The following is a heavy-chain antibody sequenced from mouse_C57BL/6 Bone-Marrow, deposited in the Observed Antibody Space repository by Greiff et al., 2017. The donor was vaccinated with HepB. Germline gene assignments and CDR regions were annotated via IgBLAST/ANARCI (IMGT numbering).Heavy chain of an antibody. D-gene: IGHD2-5*01. CDR3: ARIYSNPFAY. J-gene: IGHJ3*01. V-gene: IGHV5-6*02. CDR1: GFTFSSYG. CDR2: ISSGGSYT. Sequence: DVKLVESGGDLVKPGGSLKLSCAASGFTFSSYGMSWVRQTPDKRLEWVATISSGGSYTYYPDSVKGRFTISRDNAKNTLYLQMSSLKSEDTAMYYCARIYSNPFAYWGQGTLVTVSA.